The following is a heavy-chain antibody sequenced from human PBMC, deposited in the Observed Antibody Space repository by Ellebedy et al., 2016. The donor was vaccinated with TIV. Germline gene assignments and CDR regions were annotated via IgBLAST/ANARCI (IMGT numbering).Heavy chain of an antibody. CDR1: GFTVSANY. J-gene: IGHJ4*02. D-gene: IGHD3/OR15-3a*01. V-gene: IGHV3-53*01. CDR3: SRVDLGLVFHS. CDR2: IYSSGIT. Sequence: GGSLRLSCAVSGFTVSANYMSWVRQPPGKGLEWVSIIYSSGITYYPDSVKGRFTISRDTSKNTVSLQINSLRAEDTAVYYCSRVDLGLVFHSWGRGTLVTVSS.